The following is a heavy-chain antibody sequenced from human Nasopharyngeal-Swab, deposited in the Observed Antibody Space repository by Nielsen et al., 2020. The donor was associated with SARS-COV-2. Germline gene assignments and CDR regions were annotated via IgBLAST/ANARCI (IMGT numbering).Heavy chain of an antibody. CDR3: ASLTYYYDSSGLDY. V-gene: IGHV3-7*01. CDR2: IKQDGSEK. D-gene: IGHD3-22*01. CDR1: GFTFSSYW. Sequence: GESLKISCAASGFTFSSYWMSWVRQAPGKGLEWVANIKQDGSEKYYVDSVKGRFTISRDNAKNSLYLQMNRLRAEDTAVYYCASLTYYYDSSGLDYWGQGTLVTVSS. J-gene: IGHJ4*02.